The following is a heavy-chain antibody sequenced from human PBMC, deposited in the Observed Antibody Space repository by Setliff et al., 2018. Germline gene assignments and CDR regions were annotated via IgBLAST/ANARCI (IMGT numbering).Heavy chain of an antibody. CDR3: ARLNFWSGFWYFTL. D-gene: IGHD3-3*01. CDR2: SYYLGAT. CDR1: GGSVNDYY. V-gene: IGHV4-59*02. Sequence: PSETLSLTCTVSGGSVNDYYWSWIRRPPGKGLEWIGCSYYLGATKYTPSLKGRVSISVDTAENQVSLKVNSVTAADTGVYYCARLNFWSGFWYFTLWGQGTPVTVS. J-gene: IGHJ4*02.